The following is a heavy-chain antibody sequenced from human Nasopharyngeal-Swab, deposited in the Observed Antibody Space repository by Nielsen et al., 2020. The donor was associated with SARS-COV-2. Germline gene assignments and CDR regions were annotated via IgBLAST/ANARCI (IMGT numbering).Heavy chain of an antibody. Sequence: VRQAPGKGLEWVSAISGSGGSTYYADSVKGRFTISRDNAKNSLYLQMNSLRAEDTAVYYCARDSGSDFWSGYLGDNYYYYGMDVWGQGTTVTVSS. J-gene: IGHJ6*02. D-gene: IGHD3-3*01. V-gene: IGHV3-21*01. CDR2: ISGSGGST. CDR3: ARDSGSDFWSGYLGDNYYYYGMDV.